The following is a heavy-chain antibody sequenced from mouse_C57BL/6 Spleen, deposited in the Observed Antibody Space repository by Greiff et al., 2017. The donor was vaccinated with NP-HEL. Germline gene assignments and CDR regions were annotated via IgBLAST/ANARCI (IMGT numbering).Heavy chain of an antibody. CDR3: ARGGSNYGWFAY. J-gene: IGHJ3*01. V-gene: IGHV3-1*01. CDR2: ISYSGST. CDR1: GYSITSGYD. Sequence: VQLKQSGPGMVKPSQSLSLTCTVTGYSITSGYDWHWIRHFPGNKLEWMGYISYSGSTNYNPSLKSRISITHDTSKNHFFLKLNSVTTEDTATYYCARGGSNYGWFAYWGQGTLVTVSA. D-gene: IGHD2-5*01.